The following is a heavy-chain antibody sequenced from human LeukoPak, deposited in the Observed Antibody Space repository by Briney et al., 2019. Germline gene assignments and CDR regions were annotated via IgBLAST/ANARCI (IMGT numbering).Heavy chain of an antibody. D-gene: IGHD5-12*01. Sequence: RGESLKISCKGSGYSFTSYRISWVRQMPGKGLEWMGRIDPSDSYTNYSPSFQGHVTISADKSISTAYLQWSSLKASDTAMYYCARHIVATFFSQDAFDIWGQGTMVTVSS. CDR1: GYSFTSYR. CDR3: ARHIVATFFSQDAFDI. J-gene: IGHJ3*02. CDR2: IDPSDSYT. V-gene: IGHV5-10-1*01.